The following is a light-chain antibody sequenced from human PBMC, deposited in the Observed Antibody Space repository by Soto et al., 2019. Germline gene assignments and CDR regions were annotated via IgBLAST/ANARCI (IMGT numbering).Light chain of an antibody. CDR1: SSDVGGYNY. CDR2: EVS. Sequence: QSVLTQPPSASGSPGQSVTISCTGTSSDVGGYNYVSWYQQHPGKAPKLMIYEVSKRPSGVPDRFSGSKSGNTASLTVSGLQAEDEDDYYCSSFAGSNSVFRNGTKVTVL. CDR3: SSFAGSNSV. V-gene: IGLV2-8*01. J-gene: IGLJ1*01.